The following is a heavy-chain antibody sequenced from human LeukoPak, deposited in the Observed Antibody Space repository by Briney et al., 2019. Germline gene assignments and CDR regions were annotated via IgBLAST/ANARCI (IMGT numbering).Heavy chain of an antibody. CDR1: GGSISSYY. CDR3: ARSALYGGSGSYYPPPYGY. J-gene: IGHJ4*02. V-gene: IGHV4-59*01. CDR2: IYDSGST. Sequence: SETLSLTCTVSGGSISSYYWSWIRQPPGKGLEWIGYIYDSGSTNYTPSLKSRVTISVDTSKNQFSLKLSSVTAADTAVYYCARSALYGGSGSYYPPPYGYWGQGTLVTVSS. D-gene: IGHD3-10*01.